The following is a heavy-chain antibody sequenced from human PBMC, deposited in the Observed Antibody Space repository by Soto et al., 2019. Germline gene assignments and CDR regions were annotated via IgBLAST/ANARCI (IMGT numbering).Heavy chain of an antibody. D-gene: IGHD5-12*01. Sequence: GASVKVSCKASGGTFSSYAISWVRQAPGQGLEWMGGIIPIFGTANYAQKFQGRVTITADESTSTAYMEPSSLRSEDTAVYYCARAGTTHIVATIPPTHWGQGTLVTVSS. CDR1: GGTFSSYA. CDR3: ARAGTTHIVATIPPTH. V-gene: IGHV1-69*13. CDR2: IIPIFGTA. J-gene: IGHJ4*02.